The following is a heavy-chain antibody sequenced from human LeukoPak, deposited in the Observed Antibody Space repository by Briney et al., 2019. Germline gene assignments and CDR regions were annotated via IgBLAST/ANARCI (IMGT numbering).Heavy chain of an antibody. Sequence: ASVKVSCKASGYTFTSYGVSWVRQAPGQGLEWMGWISPYNGNTNYAPKLQGRLTMTTDTSTRTAYMELRSLRSDDTAVYYCARDRQCGYWGQGTLVTVSS. CDR2: ISPYNGNT. D-gene: IGHD2-21*01. J-gene: IGHJ4*02. CDR1: GYTFTSYG. V-gene: IGHV1-18*01. CDR3: ARDRQCGY.